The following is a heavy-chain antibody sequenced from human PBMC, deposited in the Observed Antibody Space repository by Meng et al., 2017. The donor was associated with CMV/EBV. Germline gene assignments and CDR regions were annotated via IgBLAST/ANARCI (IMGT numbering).Heavy chain of an antibody. CDR1: GFTFDDYA. CDR3: AKDIANYYDSSGDLDY. CDR2: ISWNSGSI. D-gene: IGHD3-22*01. V-gene: IGHV3-9*01. Sequence: SLKISCAASGFTFDDYAMHWVRQAPGKGLEWVSGISWNSGSIGYADSVKGRFTISRDNAKNSLYLQMNSLRAEDTALYYCAKDIANYYDSSGDLDYWGQGTTVTVSS. J-gene: IGHJ4*03.